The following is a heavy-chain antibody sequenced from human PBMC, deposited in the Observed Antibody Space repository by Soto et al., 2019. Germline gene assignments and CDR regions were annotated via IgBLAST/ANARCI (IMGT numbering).Heavy chain of an antibody. CDR2: IYYSVST. Sequence: PSGTLSLTLTVSSGSICSGGYYCSWIRQHPGKGLEWIGYIYYSVSTYYNPSLKIRVTISVDTSKNQFSLKLRSVTAADTAVYYCASWSGYCSGGSCRPYYYYYMDVWGKGTTVTVS. J-gene: IGHJ6*03. CDR1: SGSICSGGYY. CDR3: ASWSGYCSGGSCRPYYYYYMDV. V-gene: IGHV4-31*02. D-gene: IGHD2-15*01.